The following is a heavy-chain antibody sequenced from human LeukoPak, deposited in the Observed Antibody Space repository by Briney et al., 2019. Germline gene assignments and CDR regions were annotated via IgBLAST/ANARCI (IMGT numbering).Heavy chain of an antibody. CDR3: ARRNRYYYYYYMDV. D-gene: IGHD1-14*01. V-gene: IGHV4-34*01. J-gene: IGHJ6*03. Sequence: SETLSLTCAVYGGSFSGYYWSWIRQPPGKGLEWIGEINHSGSTNYNPSLKSRVTISVDTSKNQFSLKLSSVTAADTAVYYCARRNRYYYYYYMDVWGKGTTVTISS. CDR1: GGSFSGYY. CDR2: INHSGST.